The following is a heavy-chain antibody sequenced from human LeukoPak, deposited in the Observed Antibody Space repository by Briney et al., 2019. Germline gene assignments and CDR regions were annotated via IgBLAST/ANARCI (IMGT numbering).Heavy chain of an antibody. CDR1: GFTFSGHW. J-gene: IGHJ4*02. Sequence: GGSVPPSCAASGFTFSGHWMSWVRQAPGKGLEWVANINQGGSDKYYVDSVKGRFTISRDNANNLLYLQMNSLRGEDTAVYYCTRDRSRAEDDWGQGTLVTVSS. CDR2: INQGGSDK. D-gene: IGHD1-14*01. CDR3: TRDRSRAEDD. V-gene: IGHV3-7*01.